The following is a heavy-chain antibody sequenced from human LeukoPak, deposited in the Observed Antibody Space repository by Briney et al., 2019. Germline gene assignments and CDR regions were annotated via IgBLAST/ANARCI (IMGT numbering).Heavy chain of an antibody. CDR1: GDSVSSNSAA. J-gene: IGHJ6*03. CDR2: TYYRSKWYN. Sequence: SQTLSLTCAISGDSVSSNSAAWNWIRQSPSRGLEWLGRTYYRSKWYNDYAVSVKSRITINPDTSKNQFSLQLNSVTPEDTAVYYCARDLSYSSGWYRGDYYYMDVWGKGTTVTISS. CDR3: ARDLSYSSGWYRGDYYYMDV. V-gene: IGHV6-1*01. D-gene: IGHD6-19*01.